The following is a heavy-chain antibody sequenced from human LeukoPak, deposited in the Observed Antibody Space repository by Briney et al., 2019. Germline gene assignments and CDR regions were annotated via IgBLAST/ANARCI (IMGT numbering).Heavy chain of an antibody. J-gene: IGHJ4*02. V-gene: IGHV3-49*04. CDR2: LRSKAYGGTT. D-gene: IGHD2-15*01. CDR3: TRVSLVAASVFFDY. CDR1: GFTLGGYA. Sequence: GSLRLSCTGSGFTLGGYAMSWVRPAPGEGLEWGRFLRSKAYGGTTEYAASVKGRFTISRDDSKSIAYLQMNSLKTEDTAVYYCTRVSLVAASVFFDYWGQGTLVTVST.